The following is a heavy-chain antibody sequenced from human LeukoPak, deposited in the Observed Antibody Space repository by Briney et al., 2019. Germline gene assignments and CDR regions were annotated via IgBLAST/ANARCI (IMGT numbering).Heavy chain of an antibody. CDR1: GGTFSSYA. V-gene: IGHV1-69*04. CDR3: ARSESKQWLGSDPIDY. CDR2: IIPILGIA. Sequence: SVKVSCKASGGTFSSYAISWARQAPGQGLEWMGRIIPILGIANYAQKFQGRVTITADKSTSTAYMELSSLRSEDTAVYYCARSESKQWLGSDPIDYWGQGTLVTVSS. J-gene: IGHJ4*02. D-gene: IGHD6-19*01.